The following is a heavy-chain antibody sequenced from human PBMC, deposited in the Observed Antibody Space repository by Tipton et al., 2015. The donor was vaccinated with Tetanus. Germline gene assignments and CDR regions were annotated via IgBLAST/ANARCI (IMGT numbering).Heavy chain of an antibody. D-gene: IGHD1-26*01. CDR1: GGSVSSSGYF. CDR2: INSGGTT. V-gene: IGHV4-39*01. Sequence: LRLSCTVSGGSVSSSGYFWGWIRQSPGKGLEWIGSINSGGTTYHNPSLKGRLTISVNTSKNQFSLRLTSGTATDTAVYYCGRHGGSYSAYWCFDLWGRGSLVAVSS. J-gene: IGHJ2*01. CDR3: GRHGGSYSAYWCFDL.